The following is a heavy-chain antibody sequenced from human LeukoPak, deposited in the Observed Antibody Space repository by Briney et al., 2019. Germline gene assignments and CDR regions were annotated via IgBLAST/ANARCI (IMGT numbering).Heavy chain of an antibody. D-gene: IGHD3-10*01. V-gene: IGHV4-61*02. CDR1: GDSISSGDYY. CDR2: ISSSGST. Sequence: SETLSLTCTVSGDSISSGDYYWSWIRQPAGKGLEWIGRISSSGSTNYNPSLKSRVTISVDTSKNQFSLKLSSVTAADTAVYYCARCGGSGSYYNPGTNAFDIWGQGTMVTVSS. CDR3: ARCGGSGSYYNPGTNAFDI. J-gene: IGHJ3*02.